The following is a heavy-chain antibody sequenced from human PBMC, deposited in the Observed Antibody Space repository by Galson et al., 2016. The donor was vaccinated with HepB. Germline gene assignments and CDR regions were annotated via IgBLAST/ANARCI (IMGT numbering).Heavy chain of an antibody. Sequence: SLRLSCAASGFPFSSYAMSWVRQSPGKGLEWVSGISATGGVTWYADSVKGRFTISRDNAKNSLYLQMNSLSAEDTAVYHCARDLEKFGELFHYYGMDVWGQGTTVTVSS. CDR3: ARDLEKFGELFHYYGMDV. J-gene: IGHJ6*02. CDR2: ISATGGVT. CDR1: GFPFSSYA. D-gene: IGHD3-10*01. V-gene: IGHV3-23*01.